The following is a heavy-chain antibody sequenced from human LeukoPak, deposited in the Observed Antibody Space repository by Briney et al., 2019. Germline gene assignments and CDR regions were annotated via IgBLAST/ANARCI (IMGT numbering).Heavy chain of an antibody. V-gene: IGHV3-21*01. Sequence: GGSLRLSCAASGFTFSSYSMNWVRQAPGKGLEWVSSISSSSSYIYYADSVKGRFTISRDNAKNSLYLQMNSLRAEDTAVYYCARDCITIFGVVIMKGGYFDYWGQGTLVTVSS. CDR2: ISSSSSYI. CDR1: GFTFSSYS. J-gene: IGHJ4*02. D-gene: IGHD3-3*01. CDR3: ARDCITIFGVVIMKGGYFDY.